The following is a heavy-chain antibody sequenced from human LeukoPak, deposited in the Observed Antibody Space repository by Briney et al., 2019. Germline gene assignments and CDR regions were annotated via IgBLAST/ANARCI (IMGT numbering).Heavy chain of an antibody. CDR1: GFTFSRRW. J-gene: IGHJ6*02. CDR2: TNADESTT. D-gene: IGHD6-6*01. CDR3: ARGSSATGDYTMDV. Sequence: PGGSLRLSCAASGFTFSRRWVHWVRQAPGKGLVWVSRTNADESTTGYADSVKGRFTISRDNAKNTLYLQMNSLRAEDTAVYYCARGSSATGDYTMDVWGQGTTVTVSS. V-gene: IGHV3-74*01.